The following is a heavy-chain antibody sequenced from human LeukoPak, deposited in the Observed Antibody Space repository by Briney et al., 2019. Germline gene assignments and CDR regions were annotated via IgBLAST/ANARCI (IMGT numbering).Heavy chain of an antibody. Sequence: GPGLGEPSAPLSLTCTVSGGSIRSYSWSWIRQPPGKGLEWIGRIYTSGSTNYNPSLKSRVTISVDTSKNQFSLKLSSVTAADTAVYYCARMGVYYYYYYMDVWGKGTTVTVSS. D-gene: IGHD2-8*01. CDR3: ARMGVYYYYYYMDV. CDR1: GGSIRSYS. J-gene: IGHJ6*03. V-gene: IGHV4-4*07. CDR2: IYTSGST.